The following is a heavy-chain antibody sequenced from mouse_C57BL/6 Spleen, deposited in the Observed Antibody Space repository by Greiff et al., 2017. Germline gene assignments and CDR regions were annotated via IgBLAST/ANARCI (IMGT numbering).Heavy chain of an antibody. V-gene: IGHV1-76*01. CDR2: IYPGSGNT. CDR1: GYTFTDYY. Sequence: VQLQQSGAELVRPGASVKLSCKASGYTFTDYYINWVKQRPGQGLEWIARIYPGSGNTYYNEKFKGKATLTAEKSSSTAYMQLSSLTSEDSAVYFCAKSDYYYAMDYWGQGTSVTVSS. J-gene: IGHJ4*01. D-gene: IGHD2-4*01. CDR3: AKSDYYYAMDY.